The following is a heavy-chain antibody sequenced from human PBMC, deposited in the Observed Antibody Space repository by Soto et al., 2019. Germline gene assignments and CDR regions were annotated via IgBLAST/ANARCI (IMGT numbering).Heavy chain of an antibody. V-gene: IGHV4-30-4*01. CDR3: ARDGSYSSSWYRRWFDP. CDR1: GGSISSGDYY. Sequence: PSETLSLTCTVSGGSISSGDYYWSWIRQPPVKGLEWIGYIYYSGSTYYNPSLKSRVTISVDTSKNQFSLKLSSVTAADTAVYYCARDGSYSSSWYRRWFDPWGQGTLVTVSS. J-gene: IGHJ5*02. CDR2: IYYSGST. D-gene: IGHD6-13*01.